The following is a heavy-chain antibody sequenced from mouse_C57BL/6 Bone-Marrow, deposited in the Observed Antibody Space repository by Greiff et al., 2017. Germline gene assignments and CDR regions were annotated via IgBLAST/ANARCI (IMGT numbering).Heavy chain of an antibody. CDR3: ARRQLRLYYFDY. CDR2: IDPANGNT. CDR1: GFNIKNTY. D-gene: IGHD3-2*02. Sequence: EVMLVESVAELVRPGASVKLSCTASGFNIKNTYMHWVKQRPEQGLEWIGRIDPANGNTKYAPKFQGKATITADTSSNTAYLQLSSLTSEDTAIYYCARRQLRLYYFDYWGQGTTLTVSS. V-gene: IGHV14-3*01. J-gene: IGHJ2*01.